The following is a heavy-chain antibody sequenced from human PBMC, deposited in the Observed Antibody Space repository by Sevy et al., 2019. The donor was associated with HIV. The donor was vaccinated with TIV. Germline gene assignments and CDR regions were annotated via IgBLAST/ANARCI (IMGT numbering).Heavy chain of an antibody. CDR3: AREEYFYATGPYGYGMDV. CDR2: IYYSGSR. J-gene: IGHJ6*02. D-gene: IGHD3-10*01. V-gene: IGHV4-4*02. CDR1: GGSIRSSHW. Sequence: SESLSLTCAVSGGSIRSSHWWSWVRQSPGKGLEWIGEIYYSGSRNYNPSLKSRLTISVDTSNNLFSLRLSSVTAADTVVHYCAREEYFYATGPYGYGMDVWGQGTPVTVSS.